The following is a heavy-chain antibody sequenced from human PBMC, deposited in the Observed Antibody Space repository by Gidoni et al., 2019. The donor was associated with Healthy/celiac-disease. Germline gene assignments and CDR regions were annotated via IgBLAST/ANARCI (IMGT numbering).Heavy chain of an antibody. D-gene: IGHD1-26*01. V-gene: IGHV3-30*18. CDR1: GFTFSSYG. J-gene: IGHJ4*02. Sequence: QVQLVESGGGVVQPGRSLRLSCAASGFTFSSYGMPWVRQAPGKGLEWVAVISYDGSNKYYADSVKGRFTISRDNSKNTLYLQMNSLRAEDTAVYYCAKEGISGSYYEGRFRFDYWGQGTLVTVSS. CDR2: ISYDGSNK. CDR3: AKEGISGSYYEGRFRFDY.